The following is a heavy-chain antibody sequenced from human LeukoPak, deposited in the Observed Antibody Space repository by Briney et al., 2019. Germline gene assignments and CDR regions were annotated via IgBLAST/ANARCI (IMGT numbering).Heavy chain of an antibody. V-gene: IGHV1-24*01. D-gene: IGHD3-9*01. CDR1: GHTLSGLS. J-gene: IGHJ3*02. Sequence: ASVKVSCKVSGHTLSGLSMHWVRQAPGKGLEWMGGLDPEEGGTIYAQRFQGRVTMTEDTSTDTAYMELSSLRSEDTAVYYCARLRYFDRGAFDIWGQGTMVTVSS. CDR2: LDPEEGGT. CDR3: ARLRYFDRGAFDI.